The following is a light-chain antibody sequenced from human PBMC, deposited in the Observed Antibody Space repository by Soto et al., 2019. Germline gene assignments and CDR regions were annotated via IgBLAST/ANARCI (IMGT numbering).Light chain of an antibody. CDR1: QSVSSTC. J-gene: IGKJ1*01. CDR3: QQYRT. Sequence: IVLTQSPGTLSLSPGERATLSCRASQSVSSTCVAWYQQKSGQAPRLLIYGASSRATGIPDRFSGSGSGTDFTLTISRLEPEDFAVYYCQQYRTFGQGTKVDI. CDR2: GAS. V-gene: IGKV3-20*01.